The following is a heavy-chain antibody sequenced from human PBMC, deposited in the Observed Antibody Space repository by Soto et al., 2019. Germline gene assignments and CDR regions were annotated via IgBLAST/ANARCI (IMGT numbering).Heavy chain of an antibody. CDR3: ARDGNLAARPKNWFDP. CDR1: GFRFDSYA. CDR2: ISGSGDFT. D-gene: IGHD6-6*01. J-gene: IGHJ5*02. Sequence: PGGSLRLSCAASGFRFDSYAMAWVRQAPGKGLEWVSSISGSGDFTEYADSVKGRFTLSRDNSKSTVFLQMNSLRAEDTAVYYCARDGNLAARPKNWFDPWGQGTLVTVSS. V-gene: IGHV3-23*01.